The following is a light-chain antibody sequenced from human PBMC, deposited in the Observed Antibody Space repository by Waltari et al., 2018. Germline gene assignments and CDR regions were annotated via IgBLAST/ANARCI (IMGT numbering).Light chain of an antibody. CDR3: NSRDSSGNLVV. V-gene: IGLV3-19*01. CDR1: SLRSHY. Sequence: SSELTQDPAVSVALGQPVRITCQGDSLRSHYASWYPQKPGQAPVLVSYGKNNRPSGIPDRFSGSSSGNTASLTITGAQAEDEADYYCNSRDSSGNLVVFGGGTKLTVL. J-gene: IGLJ2*01. CDR2: GKN.